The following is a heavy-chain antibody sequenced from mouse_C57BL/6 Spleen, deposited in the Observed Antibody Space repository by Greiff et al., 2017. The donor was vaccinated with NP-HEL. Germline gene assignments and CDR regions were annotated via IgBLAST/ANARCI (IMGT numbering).Heavy chain of an antibody. D-gene: IGHD2-2*01. CDR3: ARDRGMYGYDDYAMDY. V-gene: IGHV5-16*01. Sequence: EVMLVESEGGLVQPGSSMKLSCTASGFTFSDYYMAWVRQVPEKGLEWVANINYDGSSTYYLDSLKSRFIISRDNAKNILYLQMSSLKSEDTATYYCARDRGMYGYDDYAMDYWGQGTSVTVSS. CDR1: GFTFSDYY. CDR2: INYDGSST. J-gene: IGHJ4*01.